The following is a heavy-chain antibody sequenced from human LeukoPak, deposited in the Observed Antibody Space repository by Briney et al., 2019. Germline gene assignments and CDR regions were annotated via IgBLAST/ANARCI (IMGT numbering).Heavy chain of an antibody. Sequence: ASVKVSCKASGYTFTGYYMHWARQAPGQGLEWMGRINPNSGGTNYAQKFQGRVTMTRDTSISTAYMELSRLRSDDTAVYYCARGGPTYYYDSSGYYYGTWGQGTLVTVSS. J-gene: IGHJ5*02. V-gene: IGHV1-2*06. CDR2: INPNSGGT. D-gene: IGHD3-22*01. CDR1: GYTFTGYY. CDR3: ARGGPTYYYDSSGYYYGT.